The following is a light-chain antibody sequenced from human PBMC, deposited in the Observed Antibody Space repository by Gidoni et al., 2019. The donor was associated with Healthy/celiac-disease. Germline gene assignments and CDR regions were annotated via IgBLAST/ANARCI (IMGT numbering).Light chain of an antibody. CDR3: QQRSNWPPWT. Sequence: ESGLAQSPATLSLSPRERATLSCRASQSVSSYLPWYHQQPRHAPRLLLYDASNRATGIPARFSGSGSATDFTPTIISLEPEDFAVYYCQQRSNWPPWTFGQGTKVEIK. CDR1: QSVSSY. J-gene: IGKJ1*01. CDR2: DAS. V-gene: IGKV3-11*01.